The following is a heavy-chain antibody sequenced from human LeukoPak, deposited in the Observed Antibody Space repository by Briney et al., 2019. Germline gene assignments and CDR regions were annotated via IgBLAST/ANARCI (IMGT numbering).Heavy chain of an antibody. D-gene: IGHD4-17*01. CDR2: MNPNSGNT. V-gene: IGHV1-8*02. CDR3: ARYDYGDYDYAFDI. CDR1: GYTFTSYG. J-gene: IGHJ3*02. Sequence: ASVKVSCKASGYTFTSYGISWVRQAPGQGLEWMGWMNPNSGNTGYAQKFQGRVTMTRNTSISTAYMELSSLRSEDTAVYYCARYDYGDYDYAFDIWGQGTMVTVSS.